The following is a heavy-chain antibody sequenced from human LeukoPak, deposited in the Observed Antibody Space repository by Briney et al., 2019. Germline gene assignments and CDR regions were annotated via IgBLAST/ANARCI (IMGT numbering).Heavy chain of an antibody. CDR2: IHYSGST. D-gene: IGHD2-2*01. CDR3: ARDFGRGYCSTTRCFVPWFDP. V-gene: IGHV4-59*11. J-gene: IGHJ5*02. Sequence: SETLSLTCTVSGGSISNHYWSWIRQPPGKGLEWIGYIHYSGSTNYNPSLKSRVTISVDTSKNQFSLKLTSVTAADTAVYYCARDFGRGYCSTTRCFVPWFDPWRQGTLVTVSP. CDR1: GGSISNHY.